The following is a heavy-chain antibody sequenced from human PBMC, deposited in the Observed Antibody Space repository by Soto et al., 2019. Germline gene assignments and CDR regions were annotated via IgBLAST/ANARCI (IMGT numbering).Heavy chain of an antibody. CDR1: GGSVSSTNW. CDR3: ARDRAVSARGSFDY. D-gene: IGHD6-19*01. V-gene: IGHV4-4*02. J-gene: IGHJ4*02. CDR2: IYHSGST. Sequence: QVQLQESGPGLVEPSGTLSLTCAVSGGSVSSTNWWRWVRHPPGKGLEWIGGIYHSGSTYYNPSLKSRVTLSVDKSNNQFSLRLSSVTAADTAVYFCARDRAVSARGSFDYWGQGTLVTVSS.